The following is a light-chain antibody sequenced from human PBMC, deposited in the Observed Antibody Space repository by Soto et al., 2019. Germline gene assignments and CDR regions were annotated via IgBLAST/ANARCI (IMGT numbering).Light chain of an antibody. CDR3: SSYAGSNNLV. Sequence: QSVLTQPPSVSGSPGQSVAISCTGTSSDVGGYNYVSWYQQHPGKAPKLMIYEVNKRPSGVPDRFSGSKSGNTASLTVSGLQAEDEADYYCSSYAGSNNLVFGTGTKVTVL. J-gene: IGLJ1*01. CDR1: SSDVGGYNY. V-gene: IGLV2-8*01. CDR2: EVN.